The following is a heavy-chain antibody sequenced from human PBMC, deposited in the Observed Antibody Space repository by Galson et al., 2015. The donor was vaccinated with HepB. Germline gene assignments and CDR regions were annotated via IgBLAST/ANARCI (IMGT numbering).Heavy chain of an antibody. V-gene: IGHV3-73*01. Sequence: SLRLSCAASGFTFSGSAMHWVRQASGKGLEWVGRIRSKANSYATAYAASVKGRFTISRDDSKNTAYLQMNSLKTEDTAVYYCTRPGVYYDSSGYELDYWGQGTLVTVSS. CDR3: TRPGVYYDSSGYELDY. CDR2: IRSKANSYAT. J-gene: IGHJ4*02. CDR1: GFTFSGSA. D-gene: IGHD3-22*01.